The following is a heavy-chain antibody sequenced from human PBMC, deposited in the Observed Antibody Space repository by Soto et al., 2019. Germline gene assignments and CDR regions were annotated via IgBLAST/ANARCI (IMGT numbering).Heavy chain of an antibody. CDR3: AKAGYCSSTSCYDYYYYMDV. CDR2: ISGSGGST. V-gene: IGHV3-23*01. CDR1: GFTFSSYA. Sequence: EVQLLESGGGLVQPGGSLRLSCAASGFTFSSYAMSWVRQAPGKGLEWVSAISGSGGSTYYADSVKGRFTISRDNSKNTLYLQMNSLRAEYTAVYYCAKAGYCSSTSCYDYYYYMDVWGKGTTVTVSS. D-gene: IGHD2-2*03. J-gene: IGHJ6*03.